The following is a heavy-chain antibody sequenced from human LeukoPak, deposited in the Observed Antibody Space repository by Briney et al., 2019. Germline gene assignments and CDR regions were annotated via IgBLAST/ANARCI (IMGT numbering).Heavy chain of an antibody. V-gene: IGHV3-23*01. CDR1: GFTFSSYA. Sequence: GGSLRLSCAASGFTFSSYAMSWVRQAPGKGLEWVSAISGSGGSTYYADSVKGRFTISRDNSKNTLYLQMNSLRAEDTAVYYCARDRGYCSGGSCYSLDYYYYGMDVWGQGTTVTISS. CDR2: ISGSGGST. J-gene: IGHJ6*02. CDR3: ARDRGYCSGGSCYSLDYYYYGMDV. D-gene: IGHD2-15*01.